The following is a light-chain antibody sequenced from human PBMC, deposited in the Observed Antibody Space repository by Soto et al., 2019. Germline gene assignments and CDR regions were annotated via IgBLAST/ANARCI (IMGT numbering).Light chain of an antibody. CDR1: QSVSSSY. J-gene: IGKJ5*01. CDR2: GAS. Sequence: EIVLTQSPGTLSLSPGERATLSCRASQSVSSSYLAWYQQKPGQAPRLLINGASSRATGIPDRFSGSGSGTDFTLTISRLEPEDFAVYYCQKYGTPPPSTFGQGTRLEIK. CDR3: QKYGTPPPST. V-gene: IGKV3-20*01.